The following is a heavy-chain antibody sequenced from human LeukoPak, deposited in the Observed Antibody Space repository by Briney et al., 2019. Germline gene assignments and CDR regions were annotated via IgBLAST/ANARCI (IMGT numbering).Heavy chain of an antibody. CDR3: ARGFRDYGMDV. V-gene: IGHV3-21*01. CDR1: GFTFSSYG. J-gene: IGHJ6*02. CDR2: ISSSSSYI. Sequence: GGSLRLSCAASGFTFSSYGMNWVRQAPGKGLEWVSSISSSSSYIYYADSVKGRFTISRDNAKNSLYLQMNSLRAEDTAVYYCARGFRDYGMDVWGQGTTVTVSS. D-gene: IGHD3-10*01.